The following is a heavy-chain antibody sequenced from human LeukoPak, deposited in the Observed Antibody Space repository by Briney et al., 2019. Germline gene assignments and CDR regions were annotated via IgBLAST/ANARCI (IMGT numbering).Heavy chain of an antibody. J-gene: IGHJ6*04. CDR2: ISSSSSYT. CDR1: GFTFSDYY. CDR3: ARSLIVANPLDV. D-gene: IGHD5-12*01. V-gene: IGHV3-11*06. Sequence: PGGSLRLSCAASGFTFSDYYMSWIRQAPGKGLEWVSYISSSSSYTNYADSVKGRFTISRDNAKNSLYLQMNGLRAEDTAVYYCARSLIVANPLDVWGKGTTVTVSS.